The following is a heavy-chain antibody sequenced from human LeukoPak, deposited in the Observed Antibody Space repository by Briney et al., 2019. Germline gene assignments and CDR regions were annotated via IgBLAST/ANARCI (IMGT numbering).Heavy chain of an antibody. Sequence: SQTLSCTCTVSGVSIISGSYYWRWIRQPAGKGLERIGRIYTSGSTHFNPSLKSRVNISVDTTKAQFSLKLSSVTAADTAVYYCARGLLADLSSRFGRGWFDPWGQGTLVTVSS. CDR3: ARGLLADLSSRFGRGWFDP. CDR2: IYTSGST. D-gene: IGHD3-3*02. V-gene: IGHV4-61*02. CDR1: GVSIISGSYY. J-gene: IGHJ5*02.